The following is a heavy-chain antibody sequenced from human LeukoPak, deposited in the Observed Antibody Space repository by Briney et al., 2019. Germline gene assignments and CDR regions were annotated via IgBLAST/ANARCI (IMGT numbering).Heavy chain of an antibody. D-gene: IGHD5-12*01. J-gene: IGHJ3*02. CDR1: GGSISSYY. CDR2: IYYSGST. Sequence: SETLSLTCTVSGGSISSYYWSWIRQPPGKGLEWIGYIYYSGSTNYNPSLKSRVTISVDTSKNQFSLKLSSVTAADTAVYYCARHEGYSGYDLRSDAFDIWGQGTMVTVSS. CDR3: ARHEGYSGYDLRSDAFDI. V-gene: IGHV4-59*08.